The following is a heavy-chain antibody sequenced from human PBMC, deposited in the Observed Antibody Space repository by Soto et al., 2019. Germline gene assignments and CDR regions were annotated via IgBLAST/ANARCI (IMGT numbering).Heavy chain of an antibody. V-gene: IGHV4-31*03. CDR3: ARGPKQLGGSFYYGLDV. CDR2: IYYSGST. D-gene: IGHD1-1*01. CDR1: GDSISRGSFY. Sequence: SETLSLTCTVSGDSISRGSFYWSWFRHHPGKGLEWIGFIYYSGSTYYNPSLKSRVTISVDSSKNQFSLRLSSVTAADTALYYCARGPKQLGGSFYYGLDVWGQGTTVTVSS. J-gene: IGHJ6*02.